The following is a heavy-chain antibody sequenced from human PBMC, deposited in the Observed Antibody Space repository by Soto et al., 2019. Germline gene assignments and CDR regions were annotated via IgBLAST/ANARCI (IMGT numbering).Heavy chain of an antibody. J-gene: IGHJ4*02. CDR1: GGTFSSYA. CDR2: IIPIFGTA. D-gene: IGHD6-6*01. Sequence: SVKVSCKASGGTFSSYAISWVRQARGQGLEWMGGIIPIFGTANYAQKFQGRVTITADESTSTAYMELSSLRSEDTAVYYCARGAHRYSSSSSYFDCWGQGTLVTVSS. V-gene: IGHV1-69*13. CDR3: ARGAHRYSSSSSYFDC.